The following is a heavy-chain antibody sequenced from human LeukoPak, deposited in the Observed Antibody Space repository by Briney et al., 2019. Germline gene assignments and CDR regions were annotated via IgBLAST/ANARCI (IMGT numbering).Heavy chain of an antibody. D-gene: IGHD5-12*01. J-gene: IGHJ4*02. Sequence: ESGGSLRLSCAASGVTFSSYGMRWVRQAPEKGLEWVALISCDGNDKLYGDSVKGRFTISRDNSKSTLYLQMNSLRAEDTAVYYCTTKVIRGNSGDDYDDWGQGTLVTVSS. CDR2: ISCDGNDK. V-gene: IGHV3-30*03. CDR3: TTKVIRGNSGDDYDD. CDR1: GVTFSSYG.